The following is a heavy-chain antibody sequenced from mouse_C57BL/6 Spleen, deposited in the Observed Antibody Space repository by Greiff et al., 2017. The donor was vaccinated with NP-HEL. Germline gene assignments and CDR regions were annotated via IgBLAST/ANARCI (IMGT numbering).Heavy chain of an antibody. CDR2: ISSGSSTI. J-gene: IGHJ2*01. D-gene: IGHD4-1*01. V-gene: IGHV5-17*01. Sequence: EVQLVESGGGLVKPGGSLKLSCAASGFTFSDYGMHWVRQAPEKGLEWVAYISSGSSTIYYADTVKGRFTISRDNAKNTLFLQMTSLRSEDTAMYYCARELWAFYFDYWGKGTTLTVSS. CDR3: ARELWAFYFDY. CDR1: GFTFSDYG.